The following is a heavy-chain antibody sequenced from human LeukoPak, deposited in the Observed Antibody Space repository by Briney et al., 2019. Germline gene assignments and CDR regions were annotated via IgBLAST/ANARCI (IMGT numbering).Heavy chain of an antibody. CDR1: GFAFNTYE. CDR2: ISPSGTTI. V-gene: IGHV3-48*03. CDR3: ARDDGGNFNDAFDI. J-gene: IGHJ3*02. Sequence: GGSLRLSCAASGFAFNTYEMNWVRQAPGRGLEWVSYISPSGTTIYYAGSVRGRFTISRGNAKNSLYLQMNSLRAEDTAVYYCARDDGGNFNDAFDIWGQGTMVTVSS. D-gene: IGHD4-23*01.